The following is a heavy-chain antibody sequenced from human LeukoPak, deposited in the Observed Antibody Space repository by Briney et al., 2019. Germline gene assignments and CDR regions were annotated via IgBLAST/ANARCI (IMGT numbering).Heavy chain of an antibody. Sequence: NASETLSLTCTVSGGSISSGSYYWSWIRQPAGKGLEWIGRNYTSGSTNYNPSLKSRVTTSVDTSKNQFSLKLSSVTAADTAVYYCAGHATGSGSSIFDYWGQGTLVTVSS. J-gene: IGHJ4*02. V-gene: IGHV4-61*02. CDR3: AGHATGSGSSIFDY. D-gene: IGHD3-10*01. CDR2: NYTSGST. CDR1: GGSISSGSYY.